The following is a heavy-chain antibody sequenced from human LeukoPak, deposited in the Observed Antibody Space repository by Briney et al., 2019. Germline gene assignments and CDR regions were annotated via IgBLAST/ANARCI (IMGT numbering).Heavy chain of an antibody. J-gene: IGHJ4*02. CDR1: GFTFSSYA. CDR2: ISYDGRNK. Sequence: GGSLRLSCAASGFTFSSYAMHWVRQAPGKGLEWVAVISYDGRNKYYADSVKGRFTISRDNSKNTLYLQMNSLRAEDTAVYYCARDQQWLVIDYWGQGTLVTVSS. V-gene: IGHV3-30*04. D-gene: IGHD6-19*01. CDR3: ARDQQWLVIDY.